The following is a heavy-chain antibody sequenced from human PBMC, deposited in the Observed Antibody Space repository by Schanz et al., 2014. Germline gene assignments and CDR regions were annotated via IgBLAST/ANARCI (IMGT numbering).Heavy chain of an antibody. V-gene: IGHV3-11*06. CDR2: ISSGSSYA. Sequence: QVQMVESGGGVVQPGRSLRLSCAASGFTFRDYYMSWIRQAPGKGLEWVSDISSGSSYANYADSVKGRFTISRDNAKNSLYQQMNSLRADDTSVYFCARVSRRTATPSTPSFRNYYYYAMDVWGQGTTVTV. J-gene: IGHJ6*02. CDR1: GFTFRDYY. D-gene: IGHD2-2*01. CDR3: ARVSRRTATPSTPSFRNYYYYAMDV.